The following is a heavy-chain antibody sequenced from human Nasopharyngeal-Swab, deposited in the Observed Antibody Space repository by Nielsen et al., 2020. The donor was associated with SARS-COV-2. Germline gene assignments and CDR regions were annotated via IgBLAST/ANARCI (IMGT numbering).Heavy chain of an antibody. D-gene: IGHD1-26*01. CDR3: ARGPRIVGATTPDWFDP. V-gene: IGHV4-39*01. Sequence: SETLSLTCTVSGGSISSSSYYWGWIRQPPGKGLEWIGSIYYSGSTYYNPSLKSRVTISVDTSKNQFSLKLSSVTAADTAVYYCARGPRIVGATTPDWFDPCGQGTLVTVSS. CDR1: GGSISSSSYY. CDR2: IYYSGST. J-gene: IGHJ5*02.